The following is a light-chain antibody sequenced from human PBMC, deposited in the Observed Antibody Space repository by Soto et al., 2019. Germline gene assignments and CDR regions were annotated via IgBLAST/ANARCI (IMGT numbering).Light chain of an antibody. CDR2: DAS. V-gene: IGKV1-33*01. CDR3: QQYDNLYT. CDR1: RGIRND. Sequence: DIEMTQSPSSLSASVGDRVTITCRASRGIRNDLGWYQQKPGKAPKLLIYDASNLETGVPSRLSGSGSGTDFTFTISSLQPEDIATYYCQQYDNLYTFGQGTRLE. J-gene: IGKJ5*01.